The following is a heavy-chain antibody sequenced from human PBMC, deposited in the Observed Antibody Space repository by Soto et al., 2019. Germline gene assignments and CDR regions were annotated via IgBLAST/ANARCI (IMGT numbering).Heavy chain of an antibody. Sequence: QVQLLQSGAEVKKPGSSVKVSCKASGATFISFAFSWVRQAPGQGLEWMGVIIPIFDTISYAQKFQGRVTITADESTRTAYMELNSLTSDDTAVYYCASPLKWSGYYIAFDYWGQGTLVIVSS. D-gene: IGHD3-3*01. V-gene: IGHV1-69*01. CDR2: IIPIFDTI. CDR1: GATFISFA. CDR3: ASPLKWSGYYIAFDY. J-gene: IGHJ4*02.